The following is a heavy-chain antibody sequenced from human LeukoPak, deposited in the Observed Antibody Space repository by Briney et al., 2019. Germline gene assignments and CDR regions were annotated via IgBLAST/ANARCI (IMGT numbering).Heavy chain of an antibody. D-gene: IGHD6-25*01. CDR3: ANIVAAGPPFDY. J-gene: IGHJ4*02. CDR1: GFTFSSYG. V-gene: IGHV3-30*18. Sequence: GGSLRLSCAASGFTFSSYGMHWVRQAPSKELEWVAVISYDGSNKYYADSVKGRFTISRDNSKNTLYLQMNSLRAEDTAVYYCANIVAAGPPFDYWGQGTLVTVSS. CDR2: ISYDGSNK.